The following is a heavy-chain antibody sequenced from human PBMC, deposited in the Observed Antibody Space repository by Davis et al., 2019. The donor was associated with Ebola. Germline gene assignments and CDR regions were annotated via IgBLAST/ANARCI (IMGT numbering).Heavy chain of an antibody. CDR2: IYPGDSDT. CDR1: GYTFTTYW. J-gene: IGHJ4*02. V-gene: IGHV5-51*01. CDR3: ARRGGWSGAFLDY. Sequence: GESLKISCKGSGYTFTTYWIGWVRQMPGKGLAWLGIIYPGDSDTRYSPSFQGQVTISADKSISTAYLQWSSLKASDTAMYYCARRGGWSGAFLDYWGQGTLVTVSS. D-gene: IGHD3-3*02.